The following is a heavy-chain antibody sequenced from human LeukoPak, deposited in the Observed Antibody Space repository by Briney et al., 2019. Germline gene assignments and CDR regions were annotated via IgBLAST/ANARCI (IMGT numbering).Heavy chain of an antibody. CDR2: ISYDGSNK. D-gene: IGHD2-2*01. V-gene: IGHV3-30*18. CDR1: GFTFSSYG. J-gene: IGHJ4*02. Sequence: GTSLRLSCAASGFTFSSYGMHWVRQAPGKGLEWVAVISYDGSNKYYADAVKGRFTISRDNSKNTLYLQMNSLRAEDTAVYYCAKDARKYQLRTPFDYWGQGTLVTVSS. CDR3: AKDARKYQLRTPFDY.